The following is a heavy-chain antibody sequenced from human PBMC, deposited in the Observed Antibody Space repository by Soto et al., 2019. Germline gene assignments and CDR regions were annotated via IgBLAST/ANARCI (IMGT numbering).Heavy chain of an antibody. V-gene: IGHV4-34*01. CDR3: AIGDIVVVPAARTSYYYMDV. CDR1: GESFSAYY. D-gene: IGHD2-2*01. J-gene: IGHJ6*03. CDR2: INHSGVT. Sequence: SETLSLTCAVYGESFSAYYWTWIRQPPGKGLEWIGEINHSGVTNYDPSLKSRVTISVDTSKNQFSLALNSVTAADTAVYYCAIGDIVVVPAARTSYYYMDVWGQGNTVTVSS.